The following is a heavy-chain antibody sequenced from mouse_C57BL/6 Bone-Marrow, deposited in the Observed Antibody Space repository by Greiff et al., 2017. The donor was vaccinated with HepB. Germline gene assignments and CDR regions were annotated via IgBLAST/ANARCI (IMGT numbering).Heavy chain of an antibody. CDR3: ARDPSYYGSSGGYAMDY. CDR1: GFTFSSYA. Sequence: EVHLVESGGGLVKPGGSLKLSCAASGFTFSSYAMSWVRQTPEKRLEWVATISDGGSYTYYPDNVKGRFTISRDNAKNNLYLQMSHLKSEDTAMYYCARDPSYYGSSGGYAMDYWGQGTSVTVSS. D-gene: IGHD1-1*01. CDR2: ISDGGSYT. J-gene: IGHJ4*01. V-gene: IGHV5-4*01.